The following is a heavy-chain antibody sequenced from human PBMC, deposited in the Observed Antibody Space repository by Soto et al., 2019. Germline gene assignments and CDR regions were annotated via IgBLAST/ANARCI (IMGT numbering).Heavy chain of an antibody. J-gene: IGHJ4*02. V-gene: IGHV3-21*06. CDR3: ARESEDLTSNFDY. Sequence: GSLRLSCAASGFTFTRYSMNWVRQSPGKGLEWVSSISSTTNYIYYGDSMKGRFTISRDNAKNSLYLEMNSLRAEDTAVYYCARESEDLTSNFDYWGQGTLVTVSS. CDR1: GFTFTRYS. CDR2: ISSTTNYI.